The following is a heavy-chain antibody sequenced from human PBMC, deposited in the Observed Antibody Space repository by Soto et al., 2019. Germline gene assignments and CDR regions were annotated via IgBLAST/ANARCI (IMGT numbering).Heavy chain of an antibody. CDR2: MNPINGAT. D-gene: IGHD6-13*01. J-gene: IGHJ6*02. CDR1: GYDFTAYD. CDR3: GRGPSPRAPAGGTPYYYAMDV. Sequence: ASVQVSCKASGYDFTAYDINWVRQASGHGLEWMGWMNPINGATGSARRFQGRVSMTRNTATGTAYLELTSLRSDDTAVYYCGRGPSPRAPAGGTPYYYAMDVWGQGTTVTVSS. V-gene: IGHV1-8*02.